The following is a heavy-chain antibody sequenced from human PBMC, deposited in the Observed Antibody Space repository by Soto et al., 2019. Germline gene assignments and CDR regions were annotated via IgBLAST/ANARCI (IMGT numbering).Heavy chain of an antibody. J-gene: IGHJ4*02. CDR2: INSDGSST. Sequence: GGSLRLSCAASGFTFSSYWMHWVRQAPGKGLVWVSRINSDGSSTSYADSVKGRFTISRDNAKNTLYLQMNSLRAEDTAVYYCARWGYSSGWYEVDGLYWGQGTLVTVSS. D-gene: IGHD6-19*01. CDR3: ARWGYSSGWYEVDGLY. CDR1: GFTFSSYW. V-gene: IGHV3-74*01.